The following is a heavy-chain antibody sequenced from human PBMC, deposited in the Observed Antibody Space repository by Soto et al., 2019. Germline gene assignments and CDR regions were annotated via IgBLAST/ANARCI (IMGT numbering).Heavy chain of an antibody. V-gene: IGHV3-30-3*01. J-gene: IGHJ5*02. Sequence: QVQLVESGGGVVRPGKSLRLSCSASGFTFSNYAMHWVRQAPGKGLEWVAVLSYDGSNTYYADSLKGRFTISRDNSKNTLYLEMNSLRAADTAVYYCARDRGRCLEGIVPWGQGTLVTVSS. CDR2: LSYDGSNT. CDR1: GFTFSNYA. CDR3: ARDRGRCLEGIVP. D-gene: IGHD3-3*01.